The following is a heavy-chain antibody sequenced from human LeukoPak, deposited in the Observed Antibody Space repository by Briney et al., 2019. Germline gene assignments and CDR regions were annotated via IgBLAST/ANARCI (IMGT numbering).Heavy chain of an antibody. D-gene: IGHD6-19*01. J-gene: IGHJ4*02. V-gene: IGHV3-48*01. Sequence: GGSLRLSCAASGFTFSTYSMNWVRQAPGKGLEWVSYISSSGTIYYADSMKGRFTISRDNSKNTLYLQMNSLRAEDTAIYYCAKVGSSGWYRDYWGQGTLVTVSS. CDR3: AKVGSSGWYRDY. CDR2: ISSSGTI. CDR1: GFTFSTYS.